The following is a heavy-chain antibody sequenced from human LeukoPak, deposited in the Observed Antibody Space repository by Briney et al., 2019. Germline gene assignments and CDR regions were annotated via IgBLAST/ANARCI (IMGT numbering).Heavy chain of an antibody. D-gene: IGHD2-2*01. J-gene: IGHJ5*02. CDR1: GYTFTFYG. Sequence: ASVKVSYTASGYTFTFYGISWVRQGPGQGLERMGCISAYNGNTNYAQKLQGRVSMTTDTSTSTAYMELRSLRSDDTAVYYCARVVVVPADIWFVPWGQGTLVTVSS. CDR2: ISAYNGNT. CDR3: ARVVVVPADIWFVP. V-gene: IGHV1-18*01.